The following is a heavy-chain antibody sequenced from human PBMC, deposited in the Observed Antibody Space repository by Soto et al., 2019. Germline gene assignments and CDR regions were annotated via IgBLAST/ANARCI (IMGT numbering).Heavy chain of an antibody. V-gene: IGHV1-58*01. CDR1: GLTFSSSA. D-gene: IGHD3-3*01. CDR3: AARSDFRFYYSDMDV. CDR2: IVAGSGDT. J-gene: IGHJ6*02. Sequence: QMQLVQSGPEVKKPGTSVKLSCKASGLTFSSSAVQWVRQSRGQRLEWIGWIVAGSGDTKYAQRFHERVTFSRDMSTDTAYMELSSLRSDDTGVYYCAARSDFRFYYSDMDVWGRGTTVTVSS.